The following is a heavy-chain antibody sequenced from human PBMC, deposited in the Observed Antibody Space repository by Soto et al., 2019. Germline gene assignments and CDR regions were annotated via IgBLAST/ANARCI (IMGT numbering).Heavy chain of an antibody. Sequence: QLQLQESGSGLVKPSQTLSLTCAVSGGSISSGGYSWSWIRQPPGKGLGWIGYIYHSGSTYYNPSLKRRVTTSIDRSKTPFATKLSSVTAADTAMSYCARVPDSWGPGTLGSVSS. CDR3: ARVPDS. CDR2: IYHSGST. V-gene: IGHV4-30-2*01. J-gene: IGHJ5*01. CDR1: GGSISSGGYS.